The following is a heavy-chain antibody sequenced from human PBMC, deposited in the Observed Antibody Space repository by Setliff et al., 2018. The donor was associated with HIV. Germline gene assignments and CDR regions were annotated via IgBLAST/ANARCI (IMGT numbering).Heavy chain of an antibody. CDR2: IIPILGVA. V-gene: IGHV1-69*10. CDR1: GGTFNTYV. CDR3: ARDRPLDTPGMGLYLDY. J-gene: IGHJ4*02. D-gene: IGHD2-15*01. Sequence: GASVKVSCKASGGTFNTYVISWLRQAPGQGLEWMGGIIPILGVANYAQKFQGRLTITADKSTNTAYMELSSLTSDDAAVYYCARDRPLDTPGMGLYLDYWGQGTLVTVSS.